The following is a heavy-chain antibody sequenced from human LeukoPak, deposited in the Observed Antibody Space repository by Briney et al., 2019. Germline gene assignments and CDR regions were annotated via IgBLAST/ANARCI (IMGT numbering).Heavy chain of an antibody. CDR1: GFTFSNYA. V-gene: IGHV3-48*04. CDR2: ISSTSTTK. Sequence: GGSLRLSCAASGFTFSNYAMSWIRQAPGKGLEWVSYISSTSTTKYYADSVKGRFTISRDNSKNSLDLQMNRLRAEDTAVYYCARGGYCSGGSCYTDRDYYMDVWGKGTTVTVSS. D-gene: IGHD2-15*01. J-gene: IGHJ6*03. CDR3: ARGGYCSGGSCYTDRDYYMDV.